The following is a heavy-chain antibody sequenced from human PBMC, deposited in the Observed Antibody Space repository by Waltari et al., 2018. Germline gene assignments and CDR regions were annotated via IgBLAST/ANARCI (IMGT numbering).Heavy chain of an antibody. D-gene: IGHD2-21*01. Sequence: QLQLQESGPGLVKPSDPLSLTCPVACGSLSISSYSLGRVRQPPGKGLEWIGSTYYSGSTYYNPSLKSRVTISVDTSKNQFSLKLSSVTAADTAVYYCARSHGGELYYFDYWGQGTLVTVSS. V-gene: IGHV4-39*07. CDR3: ARSHGGELYYFDY. CDR2: TYYSGST. CDR1: CGSLSISSYS. J-gene: IGHJ4*02.